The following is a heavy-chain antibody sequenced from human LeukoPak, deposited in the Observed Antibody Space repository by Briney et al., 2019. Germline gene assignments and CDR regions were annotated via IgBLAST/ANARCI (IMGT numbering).Heavy chain of an antibody. J-gene: IGHJ4*02. CDR2: INHSGST. Sequence: SETLSLTCAVYGGSFSGYYWSWIRQPPGKGLEWIGEINHSGSTNYNPTLKSRVTISVDTSKNQFSLKLSSVTAADTAVYYCASSAGYWGQGTLVTVSS. V-gene: IGHV4-34*01. CDR1: GGSFSGYY. CDR3: ASSAGY.